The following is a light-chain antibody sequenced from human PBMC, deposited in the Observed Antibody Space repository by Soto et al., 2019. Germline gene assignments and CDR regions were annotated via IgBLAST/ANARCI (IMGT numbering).Light chain of an antibody. CDR2: DNS. Sequence: SYELTQPPSVSVAPGQTATISCGENNIDSRTVHWYQQKPGQAPLLVVYDNSFRPSGIPNRFSGSNSGNTATLTISRVEGGDEAPYYCQVWDNVDDHIYVFGTGTKVTVL. V-gene: IGLV3-21*02. CDR3: QVWDNVDDHIYV. CDR1: NIDSRT. J-gene: IGLJ1*01.